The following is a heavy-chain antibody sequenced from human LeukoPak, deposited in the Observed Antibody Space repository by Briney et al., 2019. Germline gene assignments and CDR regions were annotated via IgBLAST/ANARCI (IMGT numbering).Heavy chain of an antibody. CDR1: GFTFSSYW. Sequence: PGGSLRLSCAASGFTFSSYWMHWVRQAPGKGLVWVSLINSDGSSTIYADSVKGRFTISRDNAKNTLCLQMKSLRAKDAAVYYCARGLTIFGVVNDAFDIWGQGTMVTVSS. CDR3: ARGLTIFGVVNDAFDI. CDR2: INSDGSST. V-gene: IGHV3-74*01. D-gene: IGHD3-3*01. J-gene: IGHJ3*02.